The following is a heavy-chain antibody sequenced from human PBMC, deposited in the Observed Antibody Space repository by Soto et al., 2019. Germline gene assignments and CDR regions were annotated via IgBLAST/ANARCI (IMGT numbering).Heavy chain of an antibody. CDR2: INMDGSTV. Sequence: EVQLVESGGGLVQPGGSLRLSCEVSGIIFSNYWMHWVRQAPGKGLPWVSRINMDGSTVGYADSVKGRFTISRDNAKNTLYLQMNSLRGEDTAMYYCARQTPTGEEDYWGQGTLVTVSS. V-gene: IGHV3-74*01. D-gene: IGHD7-27*01. CDR1: GIIFSNYW. J-gene: IGHJ4*02. CDR3: ARQTPTGEEDY.